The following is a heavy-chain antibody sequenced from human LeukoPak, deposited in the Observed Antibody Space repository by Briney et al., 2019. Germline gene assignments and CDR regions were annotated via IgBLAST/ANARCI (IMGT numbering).Heavy chain of an antibody. V-gene: IGHV3-53*04. CDR2: IYSGGST. Sequence: PGGSLRLSCAASGFTVSSKYMSWVRQAPGKGLEWVSVIYSGGSTYYADSVKGRFTISRHNSKNTLYLQVNSLRPEDTAVYYCAREAGVTGDYEGDAFDIWGQGTMVTVSS. D-gene: IGHD7-27*01. CDR1: GFTVSSKY. CDR3: AREAGVTGDYEGDAFDI. J-gene: IGHJ3*02.